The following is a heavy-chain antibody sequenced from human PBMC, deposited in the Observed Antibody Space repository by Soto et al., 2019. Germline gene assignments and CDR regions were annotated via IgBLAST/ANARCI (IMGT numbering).Heavy chain of an antibody. J-gene: IGHJ5*02. D-gene: IGHD3-16*01. CDR2: INPNSGGT. CDR1: GYTFTGYY. V-gene: IGHV1-2*04. CDR3: ASSVADQRGSWFDP. Sequence: ASVKVSCKASGYTFTGYYMHWVRQAPGQGLEWMGWINPNSGGTNYAQKFQGWVTMTRDTSISTAYMELSRLRSDDTAVYYCASSVADQRGSWFDPWGQGTLVTVSS.